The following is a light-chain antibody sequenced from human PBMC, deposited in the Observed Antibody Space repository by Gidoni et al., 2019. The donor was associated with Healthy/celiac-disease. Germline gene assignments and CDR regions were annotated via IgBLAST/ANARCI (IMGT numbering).Light chain of an antibody. Sequence: EIVLTQSPATLSLSPGETATPCYRDSQSVSSYLAWYKQKPGQAPRLLIYDASNRATGIPARFSGSVSGTAFTLTISSLEPEDFAVYYCQQRSNWPPGGTFGQXTKVEIQ. CDR1: QSVSSY. V-gene: IGKV3-11*01. CDR3: QQRSNWPPGGT. CDR2: DAS. J-gene: IGKJ1*01.